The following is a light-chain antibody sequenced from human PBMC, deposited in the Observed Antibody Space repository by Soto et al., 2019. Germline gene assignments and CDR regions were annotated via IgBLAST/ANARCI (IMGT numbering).Light chain of an antibody. CDR2: DAS. V-gene: IGKV3-11*01. Sequence: EVVFTQSPATLSLSPGERAAFSCRASQNVNNFLAGYQQQPGQAPRLLIYDASNRATGIPARFSGSGSGTEFTLTINSLQSEDFAVYFCQQYDNLPLTFGPGTKVDI. CDR3: QQYDNLPLT. CDR1: QNVNNF. J-gene: IGKJ3*01.